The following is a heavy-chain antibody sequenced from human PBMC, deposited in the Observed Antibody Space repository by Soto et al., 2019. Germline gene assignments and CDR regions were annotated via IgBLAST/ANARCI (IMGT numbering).Heavy chain of an antibody. CDR2: ISAYNGNT. CDR1: GYTFTSYG. CDR3: ARDFITMSALGY. Sequence: RASVKVSCKASGYTFTSYGISWVRQAPGQGLEWMGWISAYNGNTNYAQKFQGRVTMTTDTSTGTAYMELTSLRSDDTAVYYCARDFITMSALGYWGQGTLVTVSS. V-gene: IGHV1-18*01. D-gene: IGHD3-3*01. J-gene: IGHJ4*02.